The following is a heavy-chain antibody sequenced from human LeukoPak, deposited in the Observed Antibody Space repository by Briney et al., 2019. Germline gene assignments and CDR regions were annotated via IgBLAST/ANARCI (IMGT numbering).Heavy chain of an antibody. Sequence: TSQTLSLTCTVSGGSISSGSYYWSWIRQPAGKGLEWIGRIYTSGSTNYNPSLKSRVTISVDTSKNQFSLKLSSVTAADTAVYYCAKDGEKIDYWGQGTLVTVSS. J-gene: IGHJ4*02. CDR3: AKDGEKIDY. V-gene: IGHV4-61*02. CDR2: IYTSGST. D-gene: IGHD2-21*01. CDR1: GGSISSGSYY.